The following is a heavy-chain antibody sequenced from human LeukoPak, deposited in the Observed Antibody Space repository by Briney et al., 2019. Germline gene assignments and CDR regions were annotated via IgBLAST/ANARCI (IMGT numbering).Heavy chain of an antibody. J-gene: IGHJ5*02. CDR1: GGSISSGSYY. CDR3: ARDAENWFDP. Sequence: SETLSLTCTVSGGSISSGSYYWSWIRQPAGKGLEWIGRIYTSGSTNYNPSLKSRVTISVDTSKNQFSLKLSSVTAADTAVYYCARDAENWFDPWGQGTLVTVSS. CDR2: IYTSGST. V-gene: IGHV4-61*02.